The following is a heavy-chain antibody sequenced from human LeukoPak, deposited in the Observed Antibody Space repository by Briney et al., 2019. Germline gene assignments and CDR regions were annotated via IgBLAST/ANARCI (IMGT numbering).Heavy chain of an antibody. D-gene: IGHD3-3*01. CDR3: TRSITIFGVVIMDWFDP. V-gene: IGHV4-38-2*01. CDR1: GYSISSGYY. CDR2: IYHSGST. Sequence: SETLSLTCALSGYSISSGYYWGWIRQSPGKGMEWIGSIYHSGSTYYNPSLKSRVTISVDTSKNQFSLKLSSVTAADTAVYYCTRSITIFGVVIMDWFDPWGQGTLVTVSS. J-gene: IGHJ5*02.